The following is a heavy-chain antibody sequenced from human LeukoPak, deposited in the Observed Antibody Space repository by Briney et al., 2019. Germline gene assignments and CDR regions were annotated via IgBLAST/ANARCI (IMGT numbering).Heavy chain of an antibody. CDR2: IKQDGSEK. Sequence: GGSLRLSCAASGFTFSSYWMSWVRQAPGKGLEWVANIKQDGSEKYYVDSVKGRFTISRDNAKNSLYLQMNSLRAEDTAVYYCAREGYSSSRSRYYYYMDVWGKGTTVTVSS. CDR3: AREGYSSSRSRYYYYMDV. J-gene: IGHJ6*03. CDR1: GFTFSSYW. D-gene: IGHD6-13*01. V-gene: IGHV3-7*01.